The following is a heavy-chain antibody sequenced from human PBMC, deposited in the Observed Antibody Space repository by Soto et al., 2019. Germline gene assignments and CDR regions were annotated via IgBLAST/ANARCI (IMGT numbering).Heavy chain of an antibody. V-gene: IGHV3-9*01. CDR1: GFTFDDYA. Sequence: GGSLRLSCAASGFTFDDYAMHWVRQAPGKGLEWVSGISWNSGRIGDADSVKGRFTISRDNAKNSTYLQMSSLRAEDTALYYCAKDNSDYDRNQENYYYYYMDVWGKGTTVTVSS. CDR3: AKDNSDYDRNQENYYYYYMDV. CDR2: ISWNSGRI. D-gene: IGHD5-12*01. J-gene: IGHJ6*03.